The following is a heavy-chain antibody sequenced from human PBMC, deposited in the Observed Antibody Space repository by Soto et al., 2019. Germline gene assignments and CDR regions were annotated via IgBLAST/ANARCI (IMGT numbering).Heavy chain of an antibody. Sequence: SETLSLTCAVSGGSISTSNWWSWVRQPPGKGLEWIGEVYRTGSTNYNPSLKSRVTISVDTSKNQFSLKLSSVTAADTAVYYCARLMRVGAPPSPFAYWGQGTLVTVSS. CDR3: ARLMRVGAPPSPFAY. J-gene: IGHJ4*02. CDR2: VYRTGST. D-gene: IGHD1-26*01. V-gene: IGHV4-4*02. CDR1: GGSISTSNW.